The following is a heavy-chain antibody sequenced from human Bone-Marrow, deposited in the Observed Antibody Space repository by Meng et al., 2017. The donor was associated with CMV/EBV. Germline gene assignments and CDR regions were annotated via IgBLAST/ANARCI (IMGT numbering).Heavy chain of an antibody. V-gene: IGHV3-23*01. CDR1: GFTLSDFA. CDR3: ARDYYDFWSGYWLGYAPMLYGMDV. J-gene: IGHJ6*02. CDR2: LTSTNVYT. Sequence: GESLKISCAASGFTLSDFAVSRVRQAPGKGLECISVLTSTNVYTYYSDSVKGRFNISRDNSKNTLYLQMSSLRIEDTAVYYCARDYYDFWSGYWLGYAPMLYGMDVWGQGTTVTVSS. D-gene: IGHD3-3*01.